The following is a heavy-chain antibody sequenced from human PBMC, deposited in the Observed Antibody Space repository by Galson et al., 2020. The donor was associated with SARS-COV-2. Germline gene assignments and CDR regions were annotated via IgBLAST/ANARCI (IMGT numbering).Heavy chain of an antibody. Sequence: GESLKISCAASGFTFSSYSMNWVRQAPGKGPEWVSSISSSSYIYYADSVKGRFTISRDNAKNSLYLQMNSLRAEDTAVYYCARAGGWSRWLQFDAFDIWGQGTMVTVSA. CDR1: GFTFSSYS. D-gene: IGHD5-12*01. J-gene: IGHJ3*02. V-gene: IGHV3-21*01. CDR2: ISSSSYI. CDR3: ARAGGWSRWLQFDAFDI.